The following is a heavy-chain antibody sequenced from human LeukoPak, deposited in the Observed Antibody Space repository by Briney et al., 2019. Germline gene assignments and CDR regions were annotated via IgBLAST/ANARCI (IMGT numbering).Heavy chain of an antibody. V-gene: IGHV1-24*01. J-gene: IGHJ4*02. D-gene: IGHD1-26*01. CDR2: FDPEDGET. CDR1: GYTLTELS. Sequence: ASVKVSCKVSGYTLTELSMHWVRQAPGKGLEWMGGFDPEDGETIYAQKFQGRVTMTRDTSINTAYMELSTLGSEDTAVYYCARVTGSIDYWGQGTLVTVSS. CDR3: ARVTGSIDY.